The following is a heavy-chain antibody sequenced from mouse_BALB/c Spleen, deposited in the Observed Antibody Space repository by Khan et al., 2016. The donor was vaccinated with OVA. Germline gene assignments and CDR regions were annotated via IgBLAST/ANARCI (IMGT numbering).Heavy chain of an antibody. Sequence: QVQLKESGPGLVQPSRSLSITCTVSGFSLTNYGVHWVRQSPGKGLEWLGVIWSGGSTDYDAAFISRLSISKDNSKSQIFFKMNSLQTNDTALYYCARNRGGYFDYWGQGTTLTVSS. CDR3: ARNRGGYFDY. D-gene: IGHD3-3*01. CDR2: IWSGGST. CDR1: GFSLTNYG. J-gene: IGHJ2*01. V-gene: IGHV2-2*02.